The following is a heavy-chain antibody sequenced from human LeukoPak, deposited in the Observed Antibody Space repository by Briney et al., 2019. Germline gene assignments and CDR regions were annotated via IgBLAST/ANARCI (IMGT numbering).Heavy chain of an antibody. D-gene: IGHD6-19*01. Sequence: SGGSLRLSCVASGFTVSNKYMSWVRQAPGKGLEWVSVFYNAGSTYYADSVKGRFTISRDNSKNTLYLQMNSLRAEDTAVYYCAKGAVAGYYYGMDVWGQGTTVTVSS. CDR2: FYNAGST. CDR3: AKGAVAGYYYGMDV. J-gene: IGHJ6*02. V-gene: IGHV3-53*01. CDR1: GFTVSNKY.